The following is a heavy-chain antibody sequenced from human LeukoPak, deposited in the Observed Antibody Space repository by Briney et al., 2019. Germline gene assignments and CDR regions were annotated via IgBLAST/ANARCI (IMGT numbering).Heavy chain of an antibody. CDR1: GFTFSSYA. Sequence: GGSLRLSCAASGFTFSSYAMSWVRQAPGKGLEWVSAISGSGGSTYYADSVKGRFTISRDNSKNTLYLQMNSLRAEDTAVYYCSTKLATLYYGSGSDYWGQGTLVTVSS. V-gene: IGHV3-23*01. CDR3: STKLATLYYGSGSDY. CDR2: ISGSGGST. D-gene: IGHD3-10*01. J-gene: IGHJ4*02.